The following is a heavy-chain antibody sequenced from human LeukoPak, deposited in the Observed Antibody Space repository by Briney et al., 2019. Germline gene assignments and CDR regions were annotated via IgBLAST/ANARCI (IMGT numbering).Heavy chain of an antibody. CDR1: GFTFDDYA. V-gene: IGHV3-9*03. CDR2: ISWNSGSI. J-gene: IGHJ3*02. CDR3: AKDILDGDYANDAFDI. Sequence: PGGSLRLSCAASGFTFDDYAMHWVRQAPGKGLEWVSGISWNSGSIGYADSVKGRFTISRDNAKNCLYLQMNSLRAEDMALYYCAKDILDGDYANDAFDIWGQGTMVTVSS. D-gene: IGHD4-17*01.